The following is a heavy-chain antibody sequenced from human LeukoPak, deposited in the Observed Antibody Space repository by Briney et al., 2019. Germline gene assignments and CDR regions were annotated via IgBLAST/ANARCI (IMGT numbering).Heavy chain of an antibody. J-gene: IGHJ4*02. Sequence: SETLSLTCTVSGDSVSSGSYYWSWSRQPPGKGLEWIGYIYYSGSTNYNPSLKSRVTISVDTSKNQFSLKLSSVTAADTAVYYCARGSRVLASDYWGQGTLVTVTS. V-gene: IGHV4-61*01. D-gene: IGHD3-3*02. CDR1: GDSVSSGSYY. CDR2: IYYSGST. CDR3: ARGSRVLASDY.